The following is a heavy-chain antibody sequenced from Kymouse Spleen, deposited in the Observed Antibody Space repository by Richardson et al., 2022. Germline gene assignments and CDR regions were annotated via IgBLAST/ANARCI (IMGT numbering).Heavy chain of an antibody. CDR1: GDSVSSNSAA. V-gene: IGHV6-1*01. J-gene: IGHJ6*02. CDR2: TYYRSKWYN. CDR3: ARFLWFGELSGYYYYYGMDV. D-gene: IGHD3-10*01. Sequence: QVQLQQSGPGLVKPSQTLSLTCAISGDSVSSNSAAWNWIRQSPSRGLEWLGRTYYRSKWYNDYAVSVKSRITINPDTSKNQFSLQLNSVTPEDTAVYYCARFLWFGELSGYYYYYGMDVWGQGTTVTVSS.